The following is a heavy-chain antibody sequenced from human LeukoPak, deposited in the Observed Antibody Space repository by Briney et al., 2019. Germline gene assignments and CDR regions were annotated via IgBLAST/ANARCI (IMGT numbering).Heavy chain of an antibody. CDR1: GFTFSSYG. Sequence: GGSLRLSCSASGFTFSSYGMHWGRQAPGKGLERVAVISYDGSNKYYADSVKGRFTISRDNSKNTLYLQMNSLRAEDTAVYYCAKDLRDESFDYRGQGTLVTVSS. J-gene: IGHJ4*02. D-gene: IGHD3-10*01. CDR3: AKDLRDESFDY. V-gene: IGHV3-30*18. CDR2: ISYDGSNK.